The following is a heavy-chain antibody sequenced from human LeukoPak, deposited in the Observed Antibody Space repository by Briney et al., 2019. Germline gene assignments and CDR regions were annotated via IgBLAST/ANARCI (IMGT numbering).Heavy chain of an antibody. CDR2: INWDSTST. Sequence: GGSLRLSCATSGFIFDHFGMNWVRQVPGKGLEWVSGINWDSTSTKYVDSVKGRFTISRDNSKNTLYLQMNSLRAEDTAAYYCARDPPSTIPEYYFDYWGQGTLVTVSS. V-gene: IGHV3-20*04. CDR1: GFIFDHFG. D-gene: IGHD4/OR15-4a*01. CDR3: ARDPPSTIPEYYFDY. J-gene: IGHJ4*02.